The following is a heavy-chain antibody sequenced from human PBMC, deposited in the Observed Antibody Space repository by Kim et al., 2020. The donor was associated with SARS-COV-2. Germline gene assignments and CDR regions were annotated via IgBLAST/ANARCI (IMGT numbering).Heavy chain of an antibody. CDR1: GGSISSSDYY. CDR3: ARGFRVPPAYYFDY. Sequence: SETLSLTCTVSGGSISSSDYYWTWIRQAPGKGLEWIGYIYHSGSTRYNPTLRRRVIMSVDTSKNHFSLNLSSVTAADTAVYYCARGFRVPPAYYFDYWGQGAPVTVSS. CDR2: IYHSGST. D-gene: IGHD2-21*01. V-gene: IGHV4-30-4*01. J-gene: IGHJ4*02.